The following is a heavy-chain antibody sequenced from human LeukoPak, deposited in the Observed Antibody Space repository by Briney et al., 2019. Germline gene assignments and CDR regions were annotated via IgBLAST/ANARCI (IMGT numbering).Heavy chain of an antibody. J-gene: IGHJ4*02. V-gene: IGHV3-21*01. CDR1: GFTFSSYS. CDR3: ARHSGHDFDY. CDR2: SSSSSSSYI. Sequence: GGSLRLSCAASGFTFSSYSMNWVRQAPGKGLEWVSSSSSSSSSYIYYADSVKGRFTISRDNAKNSLYLQMNSLRAEDTAVYYCARHSGHDFDYWGQGTLVTVSS. D-gene: IGHD2-15*01.